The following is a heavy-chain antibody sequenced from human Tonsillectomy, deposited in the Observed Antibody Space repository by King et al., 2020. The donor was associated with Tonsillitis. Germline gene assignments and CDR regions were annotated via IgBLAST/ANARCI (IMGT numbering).Heavy chain of an antibody. V-gene: IGHV5-51*03. CDR3: ARVKYDFWSGYSDC. CDR1: GDSFTNYW. CDR2: IYPGDSDT. D-gene: IGHD3-3*01. J-gene: IGHJ4*02. Sequence: VQLVQSGAEVKKPGETLKISCKGSGDSFTNYWIAWVRQMPGKGLEWMGIIYPGDSDTKYSPSFQGQVTISADKSISTAYLQWGSLRASDTAMYYCARVKYDFWSGYSDCWGQGTLVTVSS.